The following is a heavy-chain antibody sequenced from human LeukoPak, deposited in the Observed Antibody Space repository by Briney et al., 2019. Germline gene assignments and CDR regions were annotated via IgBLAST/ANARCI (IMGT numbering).Heavy chain of an antibody. Sequence: GGSLRLSCAASGFTFNSYAISWVRQAPGKGLEWVAVISYDGSNKYYADSVKGRFTISRDNSKNTLYLQMNSLRAEDTAVYYCAKDPGIAAAGSISYYYGMDVWGQGTTVTVSS. CDR1: GFTFNSYA. V-gene: IGHV3-30*18. CDR3: AKDPGIAAAGSISYYYGMDV. CDR2: ISYDGSNK. J-gene: IGHJ6*02. D-gene: IGHD6-13*01.